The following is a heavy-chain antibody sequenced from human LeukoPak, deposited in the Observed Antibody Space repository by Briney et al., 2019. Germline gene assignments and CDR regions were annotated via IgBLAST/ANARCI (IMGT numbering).Heavy chain of an antibody. Sequence: ASVKVSCKVSGYTLTELSMHWVRQAPGKGLEWMGGFDPEDGETIYAQKFQGRVTMTEDTSTDTAYMELSSLRSEDTAVYYCATGLEWRVRTENYFDYWGQGTLVTVSS. V-gene: IGHV1-24*01. CDR3: ATGLEWRVRTENYFDY. CDR1: GYTLTELS. J-gene: IGHJ4*02. CDR2: FDPEDGET. D-gene: IGHD6-19*01.